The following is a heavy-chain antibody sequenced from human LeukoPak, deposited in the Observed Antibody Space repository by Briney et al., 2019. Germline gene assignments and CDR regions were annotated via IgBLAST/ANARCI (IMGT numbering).Heavy chain of an antibody. J-gene: IGHJ4*02. CDR2: INHSGST. D-gene: IGHD1-26*01. CDR3: ARDSPNISGSYCPFDY. CDR1: GGSFSGYY. Sequence: PSETLSLTCAVYGGSFSGYYWSWIRQPPGKGLEWIGEINHSGSTNYNPSLKSRVTISVDTSKNQFSLKLSSVTAADTAVYYCARDSPNISGSYCPFDYWGQGTLVTVSS. V-gene: IGHV4-34*01.